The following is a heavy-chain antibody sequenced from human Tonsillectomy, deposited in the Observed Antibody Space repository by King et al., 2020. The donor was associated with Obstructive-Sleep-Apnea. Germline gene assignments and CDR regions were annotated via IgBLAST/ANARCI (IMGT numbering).Heavy chain of an antibody. Sequence: QLQESGPGLVEPSETLSLTCTVSGGSISSSSYYWGWIRQPPGKGLEWIGSIYYSGSTYYNPSLKSRVTISVDTSKNQFSLKLSSVTAADTAVYYCARVPRTGPDPWGQGTLVTVSS. CDR3: ARVPRTGPDP. J-gene: IGHJ5*02. CDR1: GGSISSSSYY. D-gene: IGHD3-10*01. CDR2: IYYSGST. V-gene: IGHV4-39*07.